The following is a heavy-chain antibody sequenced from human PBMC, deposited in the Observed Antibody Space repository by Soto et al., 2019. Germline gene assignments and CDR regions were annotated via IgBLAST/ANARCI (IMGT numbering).Heavy chain of an antibody. Sequence: QVQLVQSGAEVKKPGASLKVSCEATGNTVTGHYMHWLRQAPGQGLEWMGWINPNSGGTNFAQKCQGRVTLTRDTSISTLYLDLSGLTSADAAVYDCARHSYGSTGYFLCYFEYWGQGTLVIVSS. D-gene: IGHD3-22*01. CDR2: INPNSGGT. V-gene: IGHV1-2*02. CDR1: GNTVTGHY. CDR3: ARHSYGSTGYFLCYFEY. J-gene: IGHJ4*02.